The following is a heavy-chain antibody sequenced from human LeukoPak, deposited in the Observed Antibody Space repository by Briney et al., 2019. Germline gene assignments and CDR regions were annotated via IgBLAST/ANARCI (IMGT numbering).Heavy chain of an antibody. D-gene: IGHD3-16*01. Sequence: LRLSCTASGFTFSSYAMSWIRQPPGKGLEWIGYIYYSGSTYYNPSLKSRVTISVDTSKNQFSLKLSSVTAADTAVYYCARDKGTEPFFWGQGTMVTVSS. CDR3: ARDKGTEPFF. CDR1: GFTFSSYA. CDR2: IYYSGST. V-gene: IGHV4-30-4*08. J-gene: IGHJ3*01.